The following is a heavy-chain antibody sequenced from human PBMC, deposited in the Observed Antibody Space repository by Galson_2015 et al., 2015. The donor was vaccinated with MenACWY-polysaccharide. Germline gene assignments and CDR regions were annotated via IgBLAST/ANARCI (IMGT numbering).Heavy chain of an antibody. CDR2: ISGSSSPI. CDR3: ARGPNWNFDY. D-gene: IGHD1-20*01. V-gene: IGHV3-48*02. Sequence: SLRLSCAASGFTFSSYSMNWIRQAPGKGLEWVSYISGSSSPIYYADSVKGRFTISRDNAKNSLYLQMNSLRDEDTAVYYCARGPNWNFDYWCRGTLVTVSS. CDR1: GFTFSSYS. J-gene: IGHJ4*02.